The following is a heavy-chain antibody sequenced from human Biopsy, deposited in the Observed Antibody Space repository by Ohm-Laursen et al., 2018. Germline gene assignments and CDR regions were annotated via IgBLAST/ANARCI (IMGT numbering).Heavy chain of an antibody. CDR1: GGTISSDY. D-gene: IGHD2/OR15-2a*01. V-gene: IGHV4-59*01. CDR2: IYYSGST. J-gene: IGHJ6*02. Sequence: SETLSFTCAVSGGTISSDYWSWIRQTPGKGLEWIGYIYYSGSTYYNPSLKSRVTISVDTSKNQFSLRLNSVTAADTAVYYCARATNSTGWPYYYFYGMDVWGQGTTVTVSS. CDR3: ARATNSTGWPYYYFYGMDV.